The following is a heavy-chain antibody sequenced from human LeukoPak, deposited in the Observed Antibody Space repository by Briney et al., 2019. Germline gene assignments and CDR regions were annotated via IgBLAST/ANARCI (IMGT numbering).Heavy chain of an antibody. CDR1: GFTFSSYG. V-gene: IGHV3-30*02. CDR3: AEDAPLYDYVWGSYRQFPPGIDY. D-gene: IGHD3-16*02. J-gene: IGHJ4*02. CDR2: IRYDRSNK. Sequence: GGSLRLSCAASGFTFSSYGMHWVRQAPGKGLEGVAFIRYDRSNKYYADSVKGRFTISRDNSKNTLYLQLNSLRAEDTAVYYCAEDAPLYDYVWGSYRQFPPGIDYWGQGTLVTVSS.